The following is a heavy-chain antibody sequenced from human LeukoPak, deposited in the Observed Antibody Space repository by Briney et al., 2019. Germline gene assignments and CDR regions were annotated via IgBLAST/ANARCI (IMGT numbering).Heavy chain of an antibody. CDR2: IIPILGIA. CDR3: ARVSGGNSGNNWFDP. Sequence: SVKVSCKASGGTFSSYTISWVRQAPGQGLEWVGRIIPILGIANYAQKFQGRVTITADKSTSTAYMELSSLRSEDTAVYYCARVSGGNSGNNWFDPWGQGTLVTVSS. D-gene: IGHD4-23*01. CDR1: GGTFSSYT. J-gene: IGHJ5*02. V-gene: IGHV1-69*02.